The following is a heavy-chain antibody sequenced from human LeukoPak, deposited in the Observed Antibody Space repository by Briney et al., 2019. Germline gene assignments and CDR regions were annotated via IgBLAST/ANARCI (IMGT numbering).Heavy chain of an antibody. D-gene: IGHD2-15*01. J-gene: IGHJ3*02. V-gene: IGHV3-48*02. Sequence: GGSLRLSCAASGFTFSSYRMNWVRQVPGKGLEWVSYIRSSSSTIYYADSVKGRFTISSDNAKNSLYLQMNTLRDEDTAVYFCARDSGYAFDTWGQGTMVTVSS. CDR3: ARDSGYAFDT. CDR2: IRSSSSTI. CDR1: GFTFSSYR.